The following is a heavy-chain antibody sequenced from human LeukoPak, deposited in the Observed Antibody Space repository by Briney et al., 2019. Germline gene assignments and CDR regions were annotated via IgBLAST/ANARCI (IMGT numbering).Heavy chain of an antibody. Sequence: GGSPRLSCAASGFTFDDYAMQWVRQAPGKGLEWVSGISWNSGSIGYADSVKGRFTISRDNAKNSLYLQMNSLRAEDTALYYCAKDITAVASYYFDYWGQGTLVTVSS. CDR3: AKDITAVASYYFDY. V-gene: IGHV3-9*01. CDR1: GFTFDDYA. CDR2: ISWNSGSI. D-gene: IGHD6-19*01. J-gene: IGHJ4*02.